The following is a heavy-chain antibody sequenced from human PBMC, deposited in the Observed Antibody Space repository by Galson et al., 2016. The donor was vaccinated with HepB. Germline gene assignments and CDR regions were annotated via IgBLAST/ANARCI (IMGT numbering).Heavy chain of an antibody. J-gene: IGHJ4*02. CDR2: ISYDASRK. Sequence: SLRLSCAASGFTSSSYGFHWVRQAPGKGLEWVAFISYDASRKYYADSVKGRFTLSRDFSKNTLSLQMNTPRGDDTAVYFCARGRVPYNNSWYAFDYWGRGTLVTVSS. CDR1: GFTSSSYG. CDR3: ARGRVPYNNSWYAFDY. D-gene: IGHD6-13*01. V-gene: IGHV3-30*03.